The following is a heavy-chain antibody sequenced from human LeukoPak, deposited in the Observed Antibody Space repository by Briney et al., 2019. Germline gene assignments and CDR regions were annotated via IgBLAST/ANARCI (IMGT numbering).Heavy chain of an antibody. D-gene: IGHD2-15*01. Sequence: SETLSLTCTVSGASISSSSWSWIRQLAGKGLEWIGRIYIRGSSSYNPSLKSRVSFSADTSKNQFSLKLTSVTSAYMALYYCARGFYNGGSCFYFDYWGQGFLVTVSS. CDR2: IYIRGSS. CDR3: ARGFYNGGSCFYFDY. CDR1: GASISSSS. J-gene: IGHJ4*02. V-gene: IGHV4-4*07.